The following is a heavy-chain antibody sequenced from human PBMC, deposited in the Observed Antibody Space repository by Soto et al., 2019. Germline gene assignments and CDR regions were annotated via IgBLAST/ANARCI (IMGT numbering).Heavy chain of an antibody. Sequence: EVQLVESGGALVQPGGSLRLSCAASGFTFSNYWMHWVRQAPGKGLVWISRMNSDGSNTVYADAVKGRFTISRDNAKKTLYLQMNSLRVEDTAVYYCATSKGGGSNGPTAYWCQGTVVTVSS. V-gene: IGHV3-74*01. CDR1: GFTFSNYW. J-gene: IGHJ4*02. D-gene: IGHD1-26*01. CDR2: MNSDGSNT. CDR3: ATSKGGGSNGPTAY.